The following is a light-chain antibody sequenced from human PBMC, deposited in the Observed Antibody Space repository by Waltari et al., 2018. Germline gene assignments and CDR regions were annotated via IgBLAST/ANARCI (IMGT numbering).Light chain of an antibody. J-gene: IGKJ1*01. CDR2: RAS. CDR1: QSASTS. Sequence: ELVMTQSPATLSVSPGERASLSCRASQSASTSLAWYQPTPGQAPRLLIYRASTRAAGTPDRFSGSGSGTEFTLTISSLQSEDSAIYYCQQYNIWPWTFGQGTKVDIK. V-gene: IGKV3-15*01. CDR3: QQYNIWPWT.